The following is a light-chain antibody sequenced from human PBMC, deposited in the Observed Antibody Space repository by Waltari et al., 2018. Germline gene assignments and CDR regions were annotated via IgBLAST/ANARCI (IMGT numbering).Light chain of an antibody. CDR3: QQYYNAPWT. Sequence: DIVMTQSPDSLAVSLGERATINCRSSLTLLYSSDNKNYLAWYQQKPGQPTKLLIYWASTRESGVPERFSGSGSGTDFTLTISSLQAEDVAVYYCQQYYNAPWTFGQGTKVEIK. CDR1: LTLLYSSDNKNY. CDR2: WAS. V-gene: IGKV4-1*01. J-gene: IGKJ1*01.